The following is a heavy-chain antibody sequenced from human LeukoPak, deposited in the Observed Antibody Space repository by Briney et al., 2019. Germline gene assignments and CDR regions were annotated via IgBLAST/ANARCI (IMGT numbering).Heavy chain of an antibody. CDR1: GFTFSSSG. CDR2: ITTGGPNT. V-gene: IGHV3-23*01. Sequence: GGSLRLSCAASGFTFSSSGMHWVRQAPGKGLKWVSTITTGGPNTYYADSVKGRFTVSRDDSKNTLYLQMNSLRAEDTAVYYCAKDGGLWVSAHWGDSWGRGTLVTVSS. J-gene: IGHJ4*02. D-gene: IGHD7-27*01. CDR3: AKDGGLWVSAHWGDS.